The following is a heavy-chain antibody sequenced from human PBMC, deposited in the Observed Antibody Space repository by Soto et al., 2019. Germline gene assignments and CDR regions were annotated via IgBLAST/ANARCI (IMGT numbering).Heavy chain of an antibody. CDR1: GGTFSSSG. CDR2: IVPSLDTT. V-gene: IGHV1-69*11. D-gene: IGHD3-16*02. J-gene: IGHJ6*02. CDR3: ARWPQPRYTADPYAVDV. Sequence: QVHLVQSGTEVKKPGSSVKVSCKASGGTFSSSGFSWVRQAPGQGLEWMGMIVPSLDTTNYAQKFQARVTITADEVTGTAYIELRSLRSEDTAVYYCARWPQPRYTADPYAVDVWCQWTRVSVSS.